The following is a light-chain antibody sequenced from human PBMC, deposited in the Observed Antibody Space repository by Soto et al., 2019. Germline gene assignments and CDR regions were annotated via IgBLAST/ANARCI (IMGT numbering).Light chain of an antibody. V-gene: IGKV3-20*01. Sequence: EIVLTQSPGTLSLSPGERATLSCRASQSVSSSYLAWYQQKPGQAPRLLIYGASSRATGIPDRFSGSGSATDFTFTISRLEPEDFAVYYCQQYGGSPPYTFGQGTELEIK. CDR1: QSVSSSY. CDR2: GAS. J-gene: IGKJ2*01. CDR3: QQYGGSPPYT.